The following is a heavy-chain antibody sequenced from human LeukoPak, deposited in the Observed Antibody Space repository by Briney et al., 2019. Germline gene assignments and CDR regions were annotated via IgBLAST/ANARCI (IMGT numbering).Heavy chain of an antibody. CDR1: GFTFSNAW. J-gene: IGHJ4*02. Sequence: GGSLRLSCAASGFTFSNAWMSWVRQAPGKGLEWVGRIKSKRDGGTTDYAAPVKGRFTISRDDSKNTLYLQMNSLKTEDTAVYYCTTSHPFGYGDYRGGQGTLVTVSS. CDR2: IKSKRDGGTT. V-gene: IGHV3-15*01. CDR3: TTSHPFGYGDYR. D-gene: IGHD4-17*01.